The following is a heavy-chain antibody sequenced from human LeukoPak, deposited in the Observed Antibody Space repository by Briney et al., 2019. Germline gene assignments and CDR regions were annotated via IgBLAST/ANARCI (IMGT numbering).Heavy chain of an antibody. V-gene: IGHV1-18*01. J-gene: IGHJ4*02. CDR3: ARGTIIAAAGSLDY. D-gene: IGHD6-13*01. Sequence: ASVKVSCKASGYTFTSYGISWVRQAPGQGLEWMGWISAYNGNTNYAQKLQGRVTMTTDTSTSTVYMELSSLRSEDTAVYYCARGTIIAAAGSLDYWGQGTLVTVSS. CDR2: ISAYNGNT. CDR1: GYTFTSYG.